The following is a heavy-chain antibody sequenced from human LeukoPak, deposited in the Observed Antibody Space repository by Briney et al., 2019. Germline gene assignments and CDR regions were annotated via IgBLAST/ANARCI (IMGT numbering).Heavy chain of an antibody. D-gene: IGHD6-19*01. J-gene: IGHJ4*02. CDR3: ARGGAWSDY. CDR2: IYFSGST. Sequence: SETLSLTCTVSGGSITNHYWTWIRQPPGKGLEWTGYIYFSGSTNYNPSLKSRVTISVDTSKNQFSLKLNSVTAADTAVYFCARGGAWSDYWGQGALVTVSS. CDR1: GGSITNHY. V-gene: IGHV4-59*11.